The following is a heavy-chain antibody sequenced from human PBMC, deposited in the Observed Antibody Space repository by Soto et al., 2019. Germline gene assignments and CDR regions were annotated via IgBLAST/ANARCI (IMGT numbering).Heavy chain of an antibody. J-gene: IGHJ4*02. D-gene: IGHD3-3*01. CDR2: IFYSGSGS. CDR3: VRGPSRGSSLFGPLDY. Sequence: GGSLRPSCSASGFIFSTFGMFWVRQAPGQGLEYVSAIFYSGSGSYYADPVRGRFTVSRDNSKNMFYLQMSSLRVEDTALYFCVRGPSRGSSLFGPLDYWGQGTQVTVSS. CDR1: GFIFSTFG. V-gene: IGHV3-64D*06.